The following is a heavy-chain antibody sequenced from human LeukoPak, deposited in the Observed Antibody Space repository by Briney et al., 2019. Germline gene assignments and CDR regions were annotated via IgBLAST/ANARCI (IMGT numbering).Heavy chain of an antibody. CDR2: ISYDGSNK. CDR1: GFTFSSYW. CDR3: AKDLGVGLERRFDP. D-gene: IGHD1-1*01. Sequence: PGGSLRLSCAASGFTFSSYWMSWVRQAPGKGLEWVAVISYDGSNKYYADSLKGRFTISRDNSKNTLYLQMNSLRAEDTAVYYCAKDLGVGLERRFDPWGQGTLVTVSS. V-gene: IGHV3-30*18. J-gene: IGHJ5*02.